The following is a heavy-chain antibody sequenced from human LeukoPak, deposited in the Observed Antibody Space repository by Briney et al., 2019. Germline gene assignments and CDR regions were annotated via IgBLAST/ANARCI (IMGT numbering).Heavy chain of an antibody. CDR3: ARHCSGGTCYLEDTFDM. CDR1: GFSLSTSGVG. V-gene: IGHV2-5*01. CDR2: IYWNDEK. Sequence: SGPTLVKPTQTLTLTCTFSGFSLSTSGVGVGWIRQPPGKALEWLALIYWNDEKRCSPSLKSRLTITKDTSKNQVVLTMANMDPVDTATYYCARHCSGGTCYLEDTFDMWGQGTMVTVSS. J-gene: IGHJ3*02. D-gene: IGHD2-15*01.